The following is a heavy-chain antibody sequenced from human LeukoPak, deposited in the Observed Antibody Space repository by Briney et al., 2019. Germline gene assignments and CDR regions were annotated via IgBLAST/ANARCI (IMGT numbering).Heavy chain of an antibody. D-gene: IGHD5-18*01. CDR2: ISSSSSYI. CDR1: GFTFSSYS. Sequence: GGSLRLSCAASGFTFSSYSMNWVRQAPGEGLEWVSFISSSSSYIYYADSVKGRFTISRDNAKNSLYLQMNSLRAEDTAVYYCARGGEFDGYSYGLSIDYWGQGTLVTVSS. J-gene: IGHJ4*02. V-gene: IGHV3-21*01. CDR3: ARGGEFDGYSYGLSIDY.